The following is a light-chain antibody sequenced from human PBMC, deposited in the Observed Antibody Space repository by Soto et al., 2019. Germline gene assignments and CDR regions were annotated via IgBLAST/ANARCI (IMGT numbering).Light chain of an antibody. CDR3: MQALQTPPWT. CDR2: LGS. V-gene: IGKV2-28*01. Sequence: DIVMTPSPLSLPVTPAEPASISCRSSQSRLHSNGYSYLDWYLQKPGQSPQLLIYLGSNRASGVPDRFSGSGSGTDFTLKISRVEAEDVGVYYCMQALQTPPWTFGQGTKVDIK. CDR1: QSRLHSNGYSY. J-gene: IGKJ1*01.